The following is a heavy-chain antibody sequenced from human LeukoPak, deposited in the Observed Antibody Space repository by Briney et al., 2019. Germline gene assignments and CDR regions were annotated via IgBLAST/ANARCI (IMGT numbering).Heavy chain of an antibody. Sequence: GESLKISCKGSGYSLTSYWIGWVRPMPGKGLEWMGIIYPGDSDTRYSPSFQGQVTISADKSISTAYLQWSSLKASDTAMYYCARRHENSGDEPDAFDIWGQGTMVTVSS. CDR2: IYPGDSDT. J-gene: IGHJ3*02. D-gene: IGHD5-12*01. CDR3: ARRHENSGDEPDAFDI. CDR1: GYSLTSYW. V-gene: IGHV5-51*01.